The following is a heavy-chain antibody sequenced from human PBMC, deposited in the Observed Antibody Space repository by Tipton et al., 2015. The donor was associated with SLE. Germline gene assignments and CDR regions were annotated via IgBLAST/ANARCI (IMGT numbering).Heavy chain of an antibody. J-gene: IGHJ4*02. CDR1: GGSINSYF. CDR3: ARGPRGYTYGFDS. Sequence: TLSLTCTVSGGSINSYFWTWIRQSPGKGLEWIGYIYYTGAAKYNPSLRGRVTMSVDTAKNQISLNLGSVTAADTAVYYCARGPRGYTYGFDSWGQGALVNVSS. V-gene: IGHV4-59*01. CDR2: IYYTGAA. D-gene: IGHD5-18*01.